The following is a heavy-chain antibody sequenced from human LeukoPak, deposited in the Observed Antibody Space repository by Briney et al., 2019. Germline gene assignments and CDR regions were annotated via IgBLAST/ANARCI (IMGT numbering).Heavy chain of an antibody. V-gene: IGHV3-48*03. J-gene: IGHJ4*02. CDR3: ARGFGARFDY. CDR1: GFTFSSYE. D-gene: IGHD3-10*01. CDR2: ISSSGSTI. Sequence: GGSLRLSCAASGFTFSSYEMNWVRQAPGKGLEWVSYISSSGSTIYYADPVKGRLTISRDNAKNSLYLQMNSLRAEDTAVYYCARGFGARFDYWGQGTLVTVSS.